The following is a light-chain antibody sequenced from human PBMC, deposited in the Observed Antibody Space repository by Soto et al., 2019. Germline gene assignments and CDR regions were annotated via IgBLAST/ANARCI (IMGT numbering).Light chain of an antibody. J-gene: IGKJ2*01. V-gene: IGKV1-5*01. CDR2: DAS. CDR1: QNIGSY. Sequence: DIQMTQSPSTLSASVGDTVTITCRASQNIGSYLAWYQQKPGKAPKLLIYDASSLESGVPSRVSGSGSGTDFILTISSLQPDDFESYYCQQYKRYSLFGQGTTLEI. CDR3: QQYKRYSL.